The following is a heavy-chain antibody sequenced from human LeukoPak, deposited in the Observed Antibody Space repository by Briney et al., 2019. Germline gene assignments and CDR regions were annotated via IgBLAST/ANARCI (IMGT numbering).Heavy chain of an antibody. J-gene: IGHJ4*02. CDR2: IYYSGST. CDR3: ARDSSDSSGYLATYYFDY. V-gene: IGHV4-31*03. Sequence: PSQTLSLTCTVSGGSISSGGYYWSWIRQHPGKGLEWIGYIYYSGSTYYNPPLKSRVTISVDTSKNQLSLKLSSVTAADTAVYYCARDSSDSSGYLATYYFDYWGQGTLVTVSS. D-gene: IGHD3-22*01. CDR1: GGSISSGGYY.